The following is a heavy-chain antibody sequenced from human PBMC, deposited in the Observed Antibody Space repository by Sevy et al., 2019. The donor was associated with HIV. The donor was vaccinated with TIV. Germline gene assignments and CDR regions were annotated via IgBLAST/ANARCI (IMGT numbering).Heavy chain of an antibody. CDR1: GYTFTSYY. Sequence: ASVKVSCKASGYTFTSYYMHWVRQAPGQGLEWMGIINPSGGSTSYAQKFQGRVTMTRDRSTSTVYMELSSLRSEDTAVYYCAGAEGRGAVALMGSGDYWGQGTLVTVSS. D-gene: IGHD6-19*01. CDR3: AGAEGRGAVALMGSGDY. J-gene: IGHJ4*02. V-gene: IGHV1-46*01. CDR2: INPSGGST.